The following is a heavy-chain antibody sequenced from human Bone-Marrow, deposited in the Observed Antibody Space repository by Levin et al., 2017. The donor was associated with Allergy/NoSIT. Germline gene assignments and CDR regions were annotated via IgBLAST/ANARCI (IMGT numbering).Heavy chain of an antibody. J-gene: IGHJ6*02. V-gene: IGHV1-69*13. CDR2: IIPMFGTT. D-gene: IGHD3-16*01. CDR1: GGTFDSFG. Sequence: GASVKVSCKASGGTFDSFGVSWVRQAPGQGLEWMGGIIPMFGTTNYAQNFQDRVTITADESTSTVYMEVARLRVEDTAVYYCAMPKAGDEDYVDYHYAMDVWGQGTTVIVSS. CDR3: AMPKAGDEDYVDYHYAMDV.